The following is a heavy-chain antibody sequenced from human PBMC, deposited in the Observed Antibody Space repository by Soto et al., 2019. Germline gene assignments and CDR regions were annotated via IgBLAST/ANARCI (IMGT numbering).Heavy chain of an antibody. D-gene: IGHD2-8*01. CDR3: AKDGSSCTNFVY. V-gene: IGHV3-23*01. CDR2: ISGSGGST. CDR1: GFTFSSYA. J-gene: IGHJ4*02. Sequence: EVQLLESGGGLVQPGGSLRLSCAASGFTFSSYAMSWVRQAPGKGLEWVSAISGSGGSTYYADSVKGRFTISRDNSKNTLYLQMNSVRGEDTAVYYCAKDGSSCTNFVYWGQGTLVTVSS.